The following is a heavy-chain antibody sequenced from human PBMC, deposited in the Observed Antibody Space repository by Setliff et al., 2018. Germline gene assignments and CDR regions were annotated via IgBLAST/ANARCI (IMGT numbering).Heavy chain of an antibody. CDR2: IIPIFGTA. V-gene: IGHV1-69*13. J-gene: IGHJ4*02. CDR3: ARLLMNNFWSGPVDN. CDR1: GGTFSSYA. Sequence: GASVKVSCKASGGTFSSYAISWVRQAPGQGLEWMGGIIPIFGTANYAQKFQGRVTITADESTSTAYMELSSLRSEDTAVYYCARLLMNNFWSGPVDNWGQGTLVTVSS. D-gene: IGHD3-3*01.